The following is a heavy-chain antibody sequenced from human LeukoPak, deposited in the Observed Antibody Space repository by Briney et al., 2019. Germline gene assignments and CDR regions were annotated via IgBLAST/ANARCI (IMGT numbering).Heavy chain of an antibody. D-gene: IGHD6-13*01. J-gene: IGHJ4*02. Sequence: PSETLSLTCTVSGGSISSGDYYWSWIRQPPGKGLEWIGYIYYSGSTYYNPSLKSRVTISVDTSKNQFSLKLSSVTAADTAVYYCARVVRQQLVPDYWGQGTLVTVSS. CDR1: GGSISSGDYY. V-gene: IGHV4-30-4*01. CDR2: IYYSGST. CDR3: ARVVRQQLVPDY.